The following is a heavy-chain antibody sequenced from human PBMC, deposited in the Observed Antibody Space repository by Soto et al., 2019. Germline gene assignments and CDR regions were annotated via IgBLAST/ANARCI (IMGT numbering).Heavy chain of an antibody. J-gene: IGHJ6*02. Sequence: QVQLVQSGAEVKKPGASVKVSCKASGYTFTSYAMHWVRQAPGQRLEWMGWINAGNGNTKYSQKFQGRVTITRDTSASTGYMELSSLRTEDTAVYYCARVVRDCSGGSCTFGYYYYGMDVWGQGTTVTVSS. V-gene: IGHV1-3*01. CDR1: GYTFTSYA. CDR3: ARVVRDCSGGSCTFGYYYYGMDV. CDR2: INAGNGNT. D-gene: IGHD2-15*01.